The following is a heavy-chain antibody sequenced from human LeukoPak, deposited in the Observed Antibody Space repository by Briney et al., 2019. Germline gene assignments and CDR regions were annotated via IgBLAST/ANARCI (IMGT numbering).Heavy chain of an antibody. CDR3: AREAGYPMGAFDI. V-gene: IGHV3-21*01. CDR1: GSTFSSYS. CDR2: ISSSSSYI. D-gene: IGHD5-12*01. Sequence: GGSLRLSCAASGSTFSSYSMNWVRQAPGKGLEWVSSISSSSSYIYYADSVKGRFTISRDNAKNSLYLQMNSLRAEDTAVYYCAREAGYPMGAFDIWGQGTMVTVSS. J-gene: IGHJ3*02.